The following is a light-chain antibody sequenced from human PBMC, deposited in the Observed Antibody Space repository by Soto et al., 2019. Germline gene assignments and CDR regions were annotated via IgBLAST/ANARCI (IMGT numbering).Light chain of an antibody. V-gene: IGKV1-39*01. CDR2: AAS. CDR3: QQSYSGPRT. CDR1: QSIDTY. Sequence: DIPMTQSPSSLSASVGDRVPITCRASQSIDTYLNWYKRKPGKAPNVLIYAASTLQSGVPTRFSGSGSGTDFTLTISSLQPEDFATYYFQQSYSGPRTFGRGTKVEIK. J-gene: IGKJ1*01.